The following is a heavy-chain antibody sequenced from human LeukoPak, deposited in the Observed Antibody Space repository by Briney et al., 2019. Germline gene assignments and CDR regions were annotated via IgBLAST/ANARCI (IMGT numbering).Heavy chain of an antibody. CDR3: ARDGGGSYGPNYYYYYGMDV. V-gene: IGHV1-69*06. CDR2: IIPIFGTA. CDR1: GGTFSSYA. J-gene: IGHJ6*04. Sequence: GASVKLSCKASGGTFSSYAISWVRQAPGQGLEWMGGIIPIFGTANYAQKFQGRVTITADKSTSTAYMELSSLRSEDTAVYYCARDGGGSYGPNYYYYYGMDVWGKGTTVTVSS. D-gene: IGHD5-18*01.